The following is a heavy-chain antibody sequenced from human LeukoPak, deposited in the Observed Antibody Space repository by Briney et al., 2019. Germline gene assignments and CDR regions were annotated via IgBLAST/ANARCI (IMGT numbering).Heavy chain of an antibody. V-gene: IGHV4-59*01. J-gene: IGHJ3*02. CDR1: VGSISSYY. D-gene: IGHD4-23*01. CDR2: IYYSGST. CDR3: ARVKEGFDI. Sequence: PSETLSLTCTVSVGSISSYYWSWIRQPPGKGLEWIGYIYYSGSTNYNPSLKSRVTISVDTSKNQFSLKLSSVTAADTAVYYCARVKEGFDIWGQETMVTVSS.